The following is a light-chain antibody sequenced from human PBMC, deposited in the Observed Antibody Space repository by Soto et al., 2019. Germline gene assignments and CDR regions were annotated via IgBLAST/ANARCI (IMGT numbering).Light chain of an antibody. CDR2: GAS. V-gene: IGKV3-20*01. CDR3: QQYGSSIT. J-gene: IGKJ5*01. CDR1: QSVSNNY. Sequence: EIVLTQSPGSLSLSPGERATLSCRASQSVSNNYLAWYQQKPGQAPRLLIYGASNRATGIPDRSSGSGSGTDFTLTISRLEPEDFAVYYCQQYGSSITFGQGTRLEIK.